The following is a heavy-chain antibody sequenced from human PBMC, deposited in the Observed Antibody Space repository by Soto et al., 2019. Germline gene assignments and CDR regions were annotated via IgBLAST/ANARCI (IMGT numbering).Heavy chain of an antibody. CDR3: AGDGQPYYYDGRRYNEGGDY. Sequence: QVQLVQSGAEVKKPGASVKVSCKASGYTFTSYGISWVRQAPGQGLEWMGWISAYNGNTNYAQKLQGRVTMTTDTSTSTAYMARRSLRSDDTAVYYCAGDGQPYYYDGRRYNEGGDYWGRGTLVTVAS. D-gene: IGHD3-22*01. J-gene: IGHJ4*02. CDR1: GYTFTSYG. V-gene: IGHV1-18*01. CDR2: ISAYNGNT.